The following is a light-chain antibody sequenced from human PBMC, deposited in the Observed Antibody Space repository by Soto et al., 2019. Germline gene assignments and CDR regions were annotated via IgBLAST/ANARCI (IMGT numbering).Light chain of an antibody. CDR1: HDIRNS. J-gene: IGKJ5*01. V-gene: IGKV1-39*01. Sequence: IQMTQTPSSLSASIGDRVTITCQASHDIRNSLNWYQQTPGKPPKLLISDASNLQSGVPSRFSGSGGGTDFTLSISSVQPEDFATYFCQQSYMDPITFGQGTRLEIK. CDR2: DAS. CDR3: QQSYMDPIT.